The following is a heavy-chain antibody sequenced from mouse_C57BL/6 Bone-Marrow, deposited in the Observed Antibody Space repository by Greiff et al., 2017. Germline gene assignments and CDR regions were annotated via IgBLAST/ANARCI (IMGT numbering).Heavy chain of an antibody. CDR1: GYAFSSSW. V-gene: IGHV1-82*01. J-gene: IGHJ3*01. CDR2: IYPGDGDT. D-gene: IGHD2-5*01. Sequence: VQLQQSGPELVKPGASVKISCKASGYAFSSSWMNWVKQRPGKGLEWIGRIYPGDGDTNYNGKFKGKATLTADKSSSTAYMQLSSLTSEDSAVYFCARGNYSNYGAYWGQGTLVTVSA. CDR3: ARGNYSNYGAY.